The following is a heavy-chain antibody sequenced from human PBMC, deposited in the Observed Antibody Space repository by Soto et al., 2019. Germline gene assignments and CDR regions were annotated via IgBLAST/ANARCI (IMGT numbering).Heavy chain of an antibody. Sequence: QVQLVESGGGVVQPGRSLRLSCAASGFTFSSYGMHWVRQAPGKGLEWVAVISYDGSNKYYADSVKGRFTISRDNSKNTLYLQMNSLRDEDTAVCYCAKEVWSGPMDVWGQGTTVTVSS. V-gene: IGHV3-30*18. CDR2: ISYDGSNK. CDR1: GFTFSSYG. CDR3: AKEVWSGPMDV. D-gene: IGHD3-3*01. J-gene: IGHJ6*02.